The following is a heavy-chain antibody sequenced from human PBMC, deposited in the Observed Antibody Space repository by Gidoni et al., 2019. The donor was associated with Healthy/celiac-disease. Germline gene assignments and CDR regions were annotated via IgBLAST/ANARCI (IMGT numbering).Heavy chain of an antibody. CDR2: IYHGDSDT. Sequence: EVQLVQSGAAVQKLGESWKISCKGTGCSFTSYWIGWVRRMPGKGLEWMGIIYHGDSDTRYSPSFPGQVTISADKSISTAYLQWSSLKASDTAMYYCSRQAVAGLGPLAYWGQGTLVTVSS. V-gene: IGHV5-51*01. D-gene: IGHD6-19*01. J-gene: IGHJ4*02. CDR1: GCSFTSYW. CDR3: SRQAVAGLGPLAY.